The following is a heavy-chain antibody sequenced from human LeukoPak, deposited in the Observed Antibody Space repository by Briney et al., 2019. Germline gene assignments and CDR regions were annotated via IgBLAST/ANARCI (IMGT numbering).Heavy chain of an antibody. Sequence: SETLSLTCAVSGYSISSGYYWGWIRQPPGKGLEWIGSIDHSGSTYYNPSLRGRDTISVDTSKNQFSLKLSSVTAADTAVYYCARRGYYDSSGSGSYWYFDLWGRGTLVTVSS. J-gene: IGHJ2*01. CDR2: IDHSGST. CDR1: GYSISSGYY. V-gene: IGHV4-38-2*01. CDR3: ARRGYYDSSGSGSYWYFDL. D-gene: IGHD3-22*01.